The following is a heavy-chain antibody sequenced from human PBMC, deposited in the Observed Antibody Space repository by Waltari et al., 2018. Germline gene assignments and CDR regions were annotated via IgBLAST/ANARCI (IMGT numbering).Heavy chain of an antibody. D-gene: IGHD3-16*02. V-gene: IGHV3-53*01. CDR1: GFTVSSNY. CDR3: ARVRYDYVWGSYREYYFDY. J-gene: IGHJ4*02. Sequence: EVQLVESGGGLIQPGGSLRLCCAASGFTVSSNYMSWVRQAPGKGLEWVSVIYSGGSTYYADSVKGRFTISRDNSKNTLYLQMNSLRAEDTAVYYCARVRYDYVWGSYREYYFDYWGQGTLVTVSS. CDR2: IYSGGST.